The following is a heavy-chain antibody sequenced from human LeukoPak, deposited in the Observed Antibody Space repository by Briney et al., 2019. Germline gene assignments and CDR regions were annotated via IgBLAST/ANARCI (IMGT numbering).Heavy chain of an antibody. J-gene: IGHJ4*02. CDR3: AKDTWSGYSYFDY. CDR2: ISWDGGST. V-gene: IGHV3-43*01. CDR1: GFTFDDYT. Sequence: GGSLRLSCAASGFTFDDYTMHWVRQAPGKGLEWVSLISWDGGSTYYADSVKGRFTISRDNSKNSLYLQMNSLRNEDTALYYCAKDTWSGYSYFDYWGQGTLVTVSS. D-gene: IGHD3-3*01.